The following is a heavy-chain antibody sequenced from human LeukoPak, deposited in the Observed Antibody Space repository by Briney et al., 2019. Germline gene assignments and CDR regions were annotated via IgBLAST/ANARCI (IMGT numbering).Heavy chain of an antibody. CDR1: GGSFSGYY. Sequence: SETLSLTCAVYGGSFSGYYWSWIRQPPGKGLEWIGEINHSGSTNYNPSLKSRVTISVDTSKNQFSLKLSSVTAADTAVYYCARGRIYDILTGYYKRTDYWGQGTLVTVSS. D-gene: IGHD3-9*01. CDR3: ARGRIYDILTGYYKRTDY. V-gene: IGHV4-34*01. CDR2: INHSGST. J-gene: IGHJ4*02.